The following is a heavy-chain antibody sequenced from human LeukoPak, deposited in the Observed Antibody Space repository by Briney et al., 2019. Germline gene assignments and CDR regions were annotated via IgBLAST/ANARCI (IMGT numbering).Heavy chain of an antibody. D-gene: IGHD1-26*01. CDR1: GFTFSSYG. V-gene: IGHV3-30*18. Sequence: PGGSLRLSCAASGFTFSSYGMHWVRQAPGKGLEWVAVISYDGSNKYYADSVKGRFTISRDNSKNTLYLQMNSLRAEDTAVYYCAKELGMWELLGVDYWGQGTLVTVSS. CDR2: ISYDGSNK. J-gene: IGHJ4*02. CDR3: AKELGMWELLGVDY.